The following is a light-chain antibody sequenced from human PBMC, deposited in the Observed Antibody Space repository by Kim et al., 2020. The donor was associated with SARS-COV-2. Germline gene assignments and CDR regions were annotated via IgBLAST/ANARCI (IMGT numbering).Light chain of an antibody. Sequence: GQSVTVSCTGPSSDVGGYNYVSWYQQHPGKAPKLMIYDVSKRPSGVPDRFSGSKSGNTASLTISGLQAEDEADYYCCSYAGSYTWVFGGGTQLTVL. CDR2: DVS. V-gene: IGLV2-11*01. J-gene: IGLJ3*02. CDR1: SSDVGGYNY. CDR3: CSYAGSYTWV.